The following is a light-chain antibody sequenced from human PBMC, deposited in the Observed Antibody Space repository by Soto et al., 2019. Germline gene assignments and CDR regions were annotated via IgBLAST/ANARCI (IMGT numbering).Light chain of an antibody. V-gene: IGKV1-27*01. CDR1: QGVDNY. CDR3: QHYNTALET. CDR2: AAS. J-gene: IGKJ1*01. Sequence: QMTQSPSSLSASIGDRVTITCRASQGVDNYLAWYQQRPGKVPRLLIYAASTLQSGVPSRFSGSRSWADFTLTISSLQPEDVATYYCQHYNTALETFGQGTRVEIK.